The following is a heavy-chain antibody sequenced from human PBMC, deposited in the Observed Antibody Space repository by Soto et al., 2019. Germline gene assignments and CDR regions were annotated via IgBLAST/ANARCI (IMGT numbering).Heavy chain of an antibody. V-gene: IGHV3-48*01. CDR3: ASAYSSSWWYFDY. CDR1: GFTFSSYS. Sequence: PGGSLRLSCAASGFTFSSYSMNWVRQAPGKGLEWVSYISSSSSTIYYADSVKGRFTISRDNAKNSLYLQMNSLRAEDTAVYYCASAYSSSWWYFDYWGQGTLVTVSS. CDR2: ISSSSSTI. D-gene: IGHD6-13*01. J-gene: IGHJ4*02.